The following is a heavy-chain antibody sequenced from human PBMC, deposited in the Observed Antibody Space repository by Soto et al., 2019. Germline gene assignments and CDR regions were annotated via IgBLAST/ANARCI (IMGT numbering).Heavy chain of an antibody. Sequence: QVQLVQSGAEVKKPGASVKVSCRTYGYTFSGYSLHWVRQAPGQGLEWLGWINPNSGDTRLAQKFQGRITLTSDTSINTAYMELSGLRYDDTAVFFCTVDFDDLQEASDWGQGTHVTVTS. CDR1: GYTFSGYS. CDR2: INPNSGDT. J-gene: IGHJ4*02. D-gene: IGHD3-9*01. CDR3: TVDFDDLQEASD. V-gene: IGHV1-2*02.